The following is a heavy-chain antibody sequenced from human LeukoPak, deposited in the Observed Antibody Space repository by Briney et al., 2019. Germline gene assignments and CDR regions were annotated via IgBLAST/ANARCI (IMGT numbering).Heavy chain of an antibody. V-gene: IGHV3-48*03. D-gene: IGHD3-22*01. Sequence: GGSLRLSCAASGFTFSSYEMNWVRQAPGKGLEWVSYISSSGSTVYYADSGKGRFTISRDNAKNSLYLQMNSLRAEDTAVYYCARVVGYYYDSSGYYSKADAFDYWGQGTLVTVSS. CDR3: ARVVGYYYDSSGYYSKADAFDY. CDR1: GFTFSSYE. J-gene: IGHJ4*02. CDR2: ISSSGSTV.